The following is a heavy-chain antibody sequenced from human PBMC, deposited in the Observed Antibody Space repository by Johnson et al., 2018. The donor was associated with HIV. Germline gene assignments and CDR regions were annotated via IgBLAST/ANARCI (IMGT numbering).Heavy chain of an antibody. CDR1: GFTFSSYS. D-gene: IGHD2-2*01. J-gene: IGHJ3*02. CDR2: IKQDGSEK. CDR3: ARGGLGYQNIHDAFDI. Sequence: VQLVESGGGLVQPGGSLRLSCAASGFTFSSYSMTWVRQAPGKGLEWVASIKQDGSEKYYVDSVKGRFTISRDNAKNSLHLQMNSLRAEDTALYYCARGGLGYQNIHDAFDIWGQGTMVTVSS. V-gene: IGHV3-7*03.